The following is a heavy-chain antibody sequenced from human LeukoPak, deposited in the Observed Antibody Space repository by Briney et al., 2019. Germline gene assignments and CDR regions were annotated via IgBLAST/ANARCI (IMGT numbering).Heavy chain of an antibody. Sequence: GASVKVSCKASGYTFTSYDINWVRQATGQGLEWMGWMNPNSGNTGYAQKFQGGVTMTRNTSISTAYMELSSLRSEDTAVYYCARRGKITIFGVVHNWFDPWGQGTLVTVSS. J-gene: IGHJ5*02. D-gene: IGHD3-3*01. V-gene: IGHV1-8*01. CDR2: MNPNSGNT. CDR3: ARRGKITIFGVVHNWFDP. CDR1: GYTFTSYD.